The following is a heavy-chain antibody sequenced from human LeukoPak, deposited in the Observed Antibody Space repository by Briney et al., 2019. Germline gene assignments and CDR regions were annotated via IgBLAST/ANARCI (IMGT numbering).Heavy chain of an antibody. J-gene: IGHJ3*02. D-gene: IGHD1-7*01. CDR2: IYTSGST. Sequence: SQTLSLTCTVSGGSISSGSYYWSWIRQPAGKGLEWIGRIYTSGSTNYDPSLKSRVTISVDTSKNQFSLKLSSVTAADTAVYYCARFPNWNYGENAFDIWGQGTMVTVSS. V-gene: IGHV4-61*02. CDR3: ARFPNWNYGENAFDI. CDR1: GGSISSGSYY.